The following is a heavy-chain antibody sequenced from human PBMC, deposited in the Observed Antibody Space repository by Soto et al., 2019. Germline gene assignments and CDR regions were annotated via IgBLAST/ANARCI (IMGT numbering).Heavy chain of an antibody. V-gene: IGHV1-69*13. D-gene: IGHD2-15*01. CDR2: IIPIFGTA. CDR1: GGTFSSYA. Sequence: SVKVSCKASGGTFSSYAISWVRQAPGQGLEWMGGIIPIFGTANYAQKFQGRVTITADDSTSTAYMELSSLRSEDTAVYYCARSQGGSSSLDIYYYYYYGMDVWGQGTTVTVSS. J-gene: IGHJ6*02. CDR3: ARSQGGSSSLDIYYYYYYGMDV.